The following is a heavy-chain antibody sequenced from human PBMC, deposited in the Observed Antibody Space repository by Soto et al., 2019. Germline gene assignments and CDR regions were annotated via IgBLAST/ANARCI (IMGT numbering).Heavy chain of an antibody. CDR1: GGSISSYY. CDR3: TRGGDPYKTGH. J-gene: IGHJ4*02. V-gene: IGHV4-59*01. CDR2: IYYSGST. Sequence: PSETLSLTCTVSGGSISSYYWSWIRRPPGKGLEWIGYIYYSGSTNYNPSLKSRVTISVDTSKNQFSLKLTSVNTADTAIYYCTRGGDPYKTGHWGQGTLVTVSS. D-gene: IGHD2-21*01.